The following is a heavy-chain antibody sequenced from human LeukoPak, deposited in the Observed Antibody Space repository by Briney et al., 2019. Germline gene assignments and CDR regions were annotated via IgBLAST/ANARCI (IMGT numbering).Heavy chain of an antibody. Sequence: GGSLRLSCAASGSTFSSYGMHWVRQAPGKGLEWVAFIRYDGSNKYYADSVKGRFTISRDNSKNTLYLQMNSLRPEDTALYYCARGGKKALAGTRSPQYFQHWGQGTQVTVSS. CDR1: GSTFSSYG. D-gene: IGHD6-19*01. V-gene: IGHV3-30*02. J-gene: IGHJ1*01. CDR2: IRYDGSNK. CDR3: ARGGKKALAGTRSPQYFQH.